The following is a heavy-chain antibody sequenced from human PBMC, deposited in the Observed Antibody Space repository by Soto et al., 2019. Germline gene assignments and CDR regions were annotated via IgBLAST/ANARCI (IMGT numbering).Heavy chain of an antibody. D-gene: IGHD2-2*01. V-gene: IGHV3-21*01. CDR1: GFTFNNYG. CDR3: AREDSIIIPAVSDF. CDR2: VSKSDYT. J-gene: IGHJ4*02. Sequence: GGSLRLSCAVSGFTFNNYGINWVRQAPGKGLEWVSSVSKSDYTYYSDSVKGRFTISRDNAKNSVSLQMNTLRAEDTAVYYCAREDSIIIPAVSDFWGQGTLVTVSS.